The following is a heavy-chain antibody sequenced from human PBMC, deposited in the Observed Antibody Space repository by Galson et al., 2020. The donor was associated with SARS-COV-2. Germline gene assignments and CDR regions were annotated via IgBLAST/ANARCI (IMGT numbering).Heavy chain of an antibody. CDR3: VTQSPGGWEYFFDY. J-gene: IGHJ4*02. CDR1: GFSLNSHGEA. CDR2: IYWNDQK. Sequence: SGPTLVKPTQTLTLTCTFSGFSLNSHGEAVAWIRQPPGKTLEWLALIYWNDQKPYNPSLRNRLTITKDTSKNQVVLAMTNMDPLDTGKSFCVTQSPGGWEYFFDYWGRGVPVTVSS. V-gene: IGHV2-5*04. D-gene: IGHD6-19*01.